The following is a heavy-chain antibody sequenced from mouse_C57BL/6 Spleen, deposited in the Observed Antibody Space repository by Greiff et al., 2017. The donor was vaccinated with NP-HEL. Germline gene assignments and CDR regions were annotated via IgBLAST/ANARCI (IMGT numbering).Heavy chain of an antibody. V-gene: IGHV1-55*01. CDR3: AREGSSMVTTD. Sequence: QVQLQQPGAELVKPGASVKMSCKASGYTFTSYWITWVKQRPGQGLEWIGDIYPGSGSTNYNEKFKSKATLTVDTSSSTAYRQLSSLTAEDSAFYYCAREGSSMVTTDWGQGTTLTVSS. J-gene: IGHJ2*01. D-gene: IGHD2-2*01. CDR1: GYTFTSYW. CDR2: IYPGSGST.